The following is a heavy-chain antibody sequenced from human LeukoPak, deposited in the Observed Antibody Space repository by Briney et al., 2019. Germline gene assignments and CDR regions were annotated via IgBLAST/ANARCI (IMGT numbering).Heavy chain of an antibody. CDR3: ARGVSYCSSTSCYTASTYYDILTGYYKPPKIYYYGMDV. D-gene: IGHD3-9*01. V-gene: IGHV3-7*03. Sequence: GGSLRLSCAASGFTFSSYWMSWVRQAPGKGLEWVANIKQDGSEKYYVDSVKGRFTISRDNAKNSLYLQMNSLRAEDTAVYYCARGVSYCSSTSCYTASTYYDILTGYYKPPKIYYYGMDVWGQGTTVTVSS. J-gene: IGHJ6*02. CDR2: IKQDGSEK. CDR1: GFTFSSYW.